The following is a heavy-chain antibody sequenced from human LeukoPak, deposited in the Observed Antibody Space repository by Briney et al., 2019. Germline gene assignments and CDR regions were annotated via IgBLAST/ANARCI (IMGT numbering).Heavy chain of an antibody. D-gene: IGHD2-2*01. Sequence: GGSLRLSCAASGFTFSNYCMQWVRQAPGKGREWVAVIGYDGSNEYYADSVKGRFTISRDNSKNTLYLQMNSLRAEDTAVYYCAKASRYCSSTSCPYYYYYYYMDVWGKGTTVTVSS. CDR2: IGYDGSNE. V-gene: IGHV3-33*06. CDR3: AKASRYCSSTSCPYYYYYYYMDV. J-gene: IGHJ6*03. CDR1: GFTFSNYC.